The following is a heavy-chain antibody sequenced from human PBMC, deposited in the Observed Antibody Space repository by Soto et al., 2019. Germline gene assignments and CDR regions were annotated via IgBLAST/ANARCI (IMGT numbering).Heavy chain of an antibody. J-gene: IGHJ3*02. V-gene: IGHV4-39*01. CDR3: ARQRAWFGEWAFDI. CDR1: GDSFSSGSYY. D-gene: IGHD3-10*01. Sequence: QLQLQESGPGLVKPSETMPLTCTVSGDSFSSGSYYWGWFRQTPGQGLEWIGSINYSGHTYYSPSLKSRVTISIDTSKNQFALNLSSVTAADTAVYYCARQRAWFGEWAFDIWGQGTKVTVSS. CDR2: INYSGHT.